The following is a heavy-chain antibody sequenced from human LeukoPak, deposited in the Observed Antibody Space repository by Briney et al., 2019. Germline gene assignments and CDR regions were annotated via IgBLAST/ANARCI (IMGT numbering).Heavy chain of an antibody. Sequence: SGGSPRLSCAASGFIFADYAMHWVRQAPGKGLEWVSGVSWKSDTIGYADSVKGRFTISRDNAKNSLYLQMNGLRAEDTALYYCAKSGKDGLLWFGELVSNYYYMDVWGKGTTVTVSS. V-gene: IGHV3-9*01. D-gene: IGHD3-10*01. CDR2: VSWKSDTI. CDR1: GFIFADYA. J-gene: IGHJ6*03. CDR3: AKSGKDGLLWFGELVSNYYYMDV.